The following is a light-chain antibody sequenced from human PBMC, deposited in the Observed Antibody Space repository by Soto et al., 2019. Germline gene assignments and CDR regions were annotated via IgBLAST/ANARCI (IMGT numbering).Light chain of an antibody. CDR2: GAF. CDR1: QSGRNN. V-gene: IGKV3-15*01. Sequence: VMSQSPATLSVTTGERATLSCRASQSGRNNLAWYQQEPGQASSLLIYGAFTRATGIPARFSGTGSGTEFTLTISSLQSEDFALYYCQQYNDWPLTFCQGTKVDTK. CDR3: QQYNDWPLT. J-gene: IGKJ1*01.